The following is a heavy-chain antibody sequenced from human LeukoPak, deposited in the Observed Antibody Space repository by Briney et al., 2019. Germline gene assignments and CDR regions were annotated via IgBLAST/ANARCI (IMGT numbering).Heavy chain of an antibody. J-gene: IGHJ4*02. CDR3: ARGPGYCSGGSCYSSSDY. V-gene: IGHV3-23*01. CDR2: ISGSGGST. D-gene: IGHD2-15*01. Sequence: GGSLRLSCAASGFTFSSYGMSWVRQAPGKGLEWVSAISGSGGSTYYADSVKGRFTISRDNSKNTLYLQMNSLRAEDTAVYYCARGPGYCSGGSCYSSSDYWGQGTLVTVSS. CDR1: GFTFSSYG.